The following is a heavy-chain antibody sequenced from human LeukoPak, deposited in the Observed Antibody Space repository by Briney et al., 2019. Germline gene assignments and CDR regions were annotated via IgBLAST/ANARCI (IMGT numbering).Heavy chain of an antibody. J-gene: IGHJ5*02. CDR3: ARDLGLYCSSTSCYGRPDNWFDP. CDR2: MNPNSGNT. V-gene: IGHV1-8*01. CDR1: GYTFTSYD. Sequence: GASVKVSCKASGYTFTSYDINWVRQATGQGLEWMGWMNPNSGNTGYAQKFQGRVTMTRNTSISTAYMELRSLRSDDTAVYYCARDLGLYCSSTSCYGRPDNWFDPWGQGTLVTVSS. D-gene: IGHD2-2*01.